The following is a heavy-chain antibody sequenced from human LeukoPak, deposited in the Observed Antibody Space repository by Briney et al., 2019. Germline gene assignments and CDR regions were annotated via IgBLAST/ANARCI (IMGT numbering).Heavy chain of an antibody. Sequence: PGGSLRLPCAASGFTLSSYAMSWVRQAPGKGLEWVSAISGSGGSTYYVDSVKGRFTISRDNFKNTLYLQMNSLRAEDTAVYYCAKVRDYDSSGYSDYWGQGNLVTVSS. CDR2: ISGSGGST. D-gene: IGHD3-22*01. CDR1: GFTLSSYA. J-gene: IGHJ4*02. V-gene: IGHV3-23*01. CDR3: AKVRDYDSSGYSDY.